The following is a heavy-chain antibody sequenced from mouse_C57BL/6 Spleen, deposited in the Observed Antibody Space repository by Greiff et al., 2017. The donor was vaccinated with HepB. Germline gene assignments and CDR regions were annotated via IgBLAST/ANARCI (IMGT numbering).Heavy chain of an antibody. CDR2: IYPGRGST. CDR1: GSTFTRYW. V-gene: IGHV1-55*01. D-gene: IGHD2-4*01. CDR3: ARRDDYDVRWYFDG. J-gene: IGHJ1*03. Sequence: QVQLQQPGAELVKPGASVKMSCKASGSTFTRYWITWVTQRPGQGLEWIGAIYPGRGSTNYNEKFKSKATLTVDTSSSTAYMQLSSLTSEDSAVYYCARRDDYDVRWYFDGWGTGTTVTVSS.